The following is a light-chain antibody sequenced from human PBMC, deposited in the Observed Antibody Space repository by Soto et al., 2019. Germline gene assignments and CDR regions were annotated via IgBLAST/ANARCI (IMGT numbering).Light chain of an antibody. CDR1: ESISSHY. V-gene: IGKV3-20*01. Sequence: EIVLMQSPDTLSLSPGERATLSCRASESISSHYISWYHQKPGQAPRLLIFGASIRATGIPDRFSGSWSGTDFTLNFCRLEPEDFAVYYCQNFGDSPFTFGPGTKVDIK. CDR3: QNFGDSPFT. CDR2: GAS. J-gene: IGKJ3*01.